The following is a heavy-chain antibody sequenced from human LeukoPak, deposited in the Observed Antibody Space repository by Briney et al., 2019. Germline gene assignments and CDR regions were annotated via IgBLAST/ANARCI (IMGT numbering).Heavy chain of an antibody. J-gene: IGHJ4*02. V-gene: IGHV4-59*08. CDR3: ARQEGTEDY. CDR2: IYYSGST. CDR1: GGSISSYY. D-gene: IGHD2-8*02. Sequence: SETLSLTCTVSGGSISSYYWSWIRQPPGKGLEWIGYIYYSGSTNYNPSLKSRVTISVDASKNQFSLKLTSVTAADTAVYYCARQEGTEDYWGQGTLVTVSS.